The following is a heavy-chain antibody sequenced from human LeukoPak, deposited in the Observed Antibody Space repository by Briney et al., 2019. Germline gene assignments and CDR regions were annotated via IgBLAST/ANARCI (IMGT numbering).Heavy chain of an antibody. J-gene: IGHJ3*02. Sequence: KPGGSLRLSCTASGFTFGDYAMSWFRQAPGKGLEWVGFIRSKAYGGTTEYAGSVKGRFTISRDDSKSIAYLQMNSLKTEDTAVYYCTRSFYYDSSGYSPDAFDIWGQGTMVTVSS. CDR2: IRSKAYGGTT. CDR3: TRSFYYDSSGYSPDAFDI. V-gene: IGHV3-49*05. CDR1: GFTFGDYA. D-gene: IGHD3-22*01.